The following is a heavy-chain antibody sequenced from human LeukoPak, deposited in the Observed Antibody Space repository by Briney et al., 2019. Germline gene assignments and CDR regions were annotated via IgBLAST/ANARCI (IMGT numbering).Heavy chain of an antibody. Sequence: GGSLRPSCGASGFTFSSYSMNWVRQAPGKGLEWVSSISSSSSYIYYADSVKGRFTISRDNAKNSLYLQMNSLRAEDTAVYYCAREVKGGLDYWGQGTLVTVSS. J-gene: IGHJ4*02. D-gene: IGHD3-16*01. CDR3: AREVKGGLDY. V-gene: IGHV3-21*01. CDR1: GFTFSSYS. CDR2: ISSSSSYI.